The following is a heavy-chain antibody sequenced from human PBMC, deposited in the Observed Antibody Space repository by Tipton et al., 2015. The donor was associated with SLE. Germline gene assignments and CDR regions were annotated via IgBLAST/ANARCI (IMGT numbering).Heavy chain of an antibody. CDR1: GFS. J-gene: IGHJ4*02. CDR2: IYSGGNT. V-gene: IGHV3-66*02. D-gene: IGHD5-24*01. Sequence: SLRLSCAASGFSMHWVRQAPGKGLEWVAVIYSGGNTYYADSVKGRFTISRDNSMNTLYLQMDSLRAEDTAVYYCAGWLQPRFDYWGQGTLVTVSS. CDR3: AGWLQPRFDY.